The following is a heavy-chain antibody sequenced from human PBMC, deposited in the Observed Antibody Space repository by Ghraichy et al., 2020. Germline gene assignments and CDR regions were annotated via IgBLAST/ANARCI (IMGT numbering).Heavy chain of an antibody. CDR1: GFTFSSYS. CDR3: ARGGRWDIVVVPAAYRAEYFQH. CDR2: ISSSSSYI. Sequence: LSLTCAASGFTFSSYSMNWVRQAPGKGLEWVSSISSSSSYIYYADSVKDRFTISRDNAKNSLYLQMNSLRAEDTAVYYCARGGRWDIVVVPAAYRAEYFQHWGQGTLVTVSS. J-gene: IGHJ1*01. V-gene: IGHV3-21*01. D-gene: IGHD2-2*01.